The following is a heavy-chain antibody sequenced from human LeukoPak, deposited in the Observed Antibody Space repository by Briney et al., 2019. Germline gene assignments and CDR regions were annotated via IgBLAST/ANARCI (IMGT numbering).Heavy chain of an antibody. CDR2: IYYTGST. CDR3: ARGVFPET. D-gene: IGHD2-21*01. J-gene: IGHJ3*01. CDR1: GGSISNYY. Sequence: SETLSLTCTVPGGSISNYYWSWIRQPPGKGLEWIGYIYYTGSTNYNPSLKSRVTISVDTSKNQFSLKLSSVTAADTAVYYCARGVFPETWGQGTMVTVSS. V-gene: IGHV4-59*01.